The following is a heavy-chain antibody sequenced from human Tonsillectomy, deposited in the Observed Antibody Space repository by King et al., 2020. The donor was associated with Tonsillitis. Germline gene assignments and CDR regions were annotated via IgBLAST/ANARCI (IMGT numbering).Heavy chain of an antibody. D-gene: IGHD2-15*01. CDR2: IYYTGST. J-gene: IGHJ6*02. V-gene: IGHV4-59*08. CDR3: ARLGRYESGVVVATPGGYGLDV. CDR1: GGSISSYY. Sequence: QLQESGPGLVKPSETLSLTCTVSGGSISSYYWSWIRQPPGKGLEWIGYIYYTGSTKYNPSLKSRVTLSVDTSKNQLSLTLSSVTAADTAVYYCARLGRYESGVVVATPGGYGLDVWGQGTTVTVSS.